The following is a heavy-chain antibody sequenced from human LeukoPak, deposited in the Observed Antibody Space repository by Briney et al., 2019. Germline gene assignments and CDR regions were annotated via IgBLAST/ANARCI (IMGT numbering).Heavy chain of an antibody. CDR1: GGSISSYY. CDR3: ARVGGVKSAVAGYYGMDV. V-gene: IGHV4-59*12. CDR2: IYYSGST. D-gene: IGHD6-19*01. Sequence: SETLSLTCTVSGGSISSYYWSWIRQPPGKGLEWIGYIYYSGSTNYNPSLKSRVTISVDTSKNQFSLQLTSVTAADTAVFFCARVGGVKSAVAGYYGMDVWGQGTTVTASS. J-gene: IGHJ6*02.